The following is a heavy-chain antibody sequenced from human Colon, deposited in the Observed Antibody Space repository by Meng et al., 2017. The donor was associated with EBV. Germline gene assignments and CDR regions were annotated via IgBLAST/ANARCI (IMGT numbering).Heavy chain of an antibody. CDR1: GGSFSGHN. D-gene: IGHD2-15*01. CDR3: ARGGGSFRFQF. J-gene: IGHJ4*02. CDR2: INHSGST. V-gene: IGHV4-34*01. Sequence: QVELPQGGAGLLKPAGTLSLTCAVYGGSFSGHNWTWIRQPPGKGLEWIGEINHSGSTNYNPSLKSRVTISTDTSKNQFSLKVKSVTAADTAVYYCARGGGSFRFQFWGLGTLVTVSS.